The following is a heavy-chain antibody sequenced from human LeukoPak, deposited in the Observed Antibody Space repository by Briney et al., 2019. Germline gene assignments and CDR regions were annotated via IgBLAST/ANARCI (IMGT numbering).Heavy chain of an antibody. J-gene: IGHJ5*02. CDR2: IYSSGST. CDR1: GGSTSSYY. Sequence: SETLSPTCTVSGGSTSSYYWSWIRQPPGKGLEWIGYIYSSGSTNYNPSLKSRVTISVDTSNNQFSLKLSSVTAADTAVYYCARGHSYGYGWFDPWGQGTLVTVSS. CDR3: ARGHSYGYGWFDP. D-gene: IGHD5-18*01. V-gene: IGHV4-59*01.